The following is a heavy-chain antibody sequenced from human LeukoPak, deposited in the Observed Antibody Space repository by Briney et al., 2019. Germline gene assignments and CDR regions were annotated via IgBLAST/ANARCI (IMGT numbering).Heavy chain of an antibody. CDR2: TRNKVNNHTT. CDR3: ARMTFGGMDF. J-gene: IGHJ6*04. V-gene: IGHV3-72*01. CDR1: GITLSDQY. D-gene: IGHD3-16*01. Sequence: PGGSLRLSCAASGITLSDQYMEWVRQTPGKGLEWVGRTRNKVNNHTTEYAASVKGRFTISRDDSNNSLYLQMNSLKTEDTAVYYCARMTFGGMDFWGKGTTVTVSS.